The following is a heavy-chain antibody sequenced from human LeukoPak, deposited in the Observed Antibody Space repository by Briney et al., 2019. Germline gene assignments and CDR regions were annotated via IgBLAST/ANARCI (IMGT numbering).Heavy chain of an antibody. V-gene: IGHV3-74*01. CDR1: GFTLSHYY. D-gene: IGHD2-15*01. CDR2: INGDGSST. CDR3: AQGGSPGALDY. J-gene: IGHJ4*02. Sequence: GGSLRLSRVASGFTLSHYYMHWVRQVPGKGLVWVSCINGDGSSTKYADSVKGRFTISRDNAKNTLYLQVNSLRAEDTAVYYCAQGGSPGALDYWGRGTLVTVSS.